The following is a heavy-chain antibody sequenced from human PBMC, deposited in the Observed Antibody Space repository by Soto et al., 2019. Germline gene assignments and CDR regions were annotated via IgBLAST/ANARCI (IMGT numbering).Heavy chain of an antibody. CDR3: ARGYTVTTKDYYYYMDV. V-gene: IGHV4-34*01. Sequence: SETLSLTCAVYGGSFSGYYWSWIRQPPGKGLEWIGEINHSGSTNYNPSLKSRVTISVDTSKNQFSLKLSSVTAADTAVYYCARGYTVTTKDYYYYMDVWGKGTTVTVSS. J-gene: IGHJ6*03. CDR1: GGSFSGYY. D-gene: IGHD4-17*01. CDR2: INHSGST.